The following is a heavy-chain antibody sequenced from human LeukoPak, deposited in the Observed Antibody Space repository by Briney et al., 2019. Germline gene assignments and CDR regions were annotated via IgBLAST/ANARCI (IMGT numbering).Heavy chain of an antibody. CDR2: ISWNSCSI. CDR1: GFPFDDYA. V-gene: IGHV3-9*01. D-gene: IGHD3-22*01. CDR3: AKDATYYYGSSGYVFDY. Sequence: PGRSLRLSCAASGFPFDDYALHWLRQAPGKGLAWVSGISWNSCSIGYAASVKGRFTISRDNAKNSLYLQMNRLRGEDTALYYCAKDATYYYGSSGYVFDYWGQGTLATVSS. J-gene: IGHJ4*02.